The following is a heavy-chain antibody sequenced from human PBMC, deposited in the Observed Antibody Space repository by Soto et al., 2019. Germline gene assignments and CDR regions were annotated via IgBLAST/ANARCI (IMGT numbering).Heavy chain of an antibody. CDR2: IIPIFGTT. Sequence: QVQLVQSGAELKKPGSSVKVSCKASGGTFSNYAITWVRQAPGQGLEWLGRIIPIFGTTDYAQKFQGRVTITADESTTTAYMELSSLRSDDTAVYYCAKDGGRAGYFGNWFDPWGQVAL. CDR3: AKDGGRAGYFGNWFDP. J-gene: IGHJ5*02. CDR1: GGTFSNYA. D-gene: IGHD6-13*01. V-gene: IGHV1-69*15.